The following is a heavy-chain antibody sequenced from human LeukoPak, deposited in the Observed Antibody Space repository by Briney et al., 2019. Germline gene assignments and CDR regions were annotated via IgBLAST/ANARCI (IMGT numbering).Heavy chain of an antibody. CDR3: ARFYTNWGSRFYYYLDV. CDR2: ISSSSSYI. CDR1: GFTFSSYS. D-gene: IGHD7-27*01. Sequence: KAGGSLRLSCAASGFTFSSYSMNWVRQAPGKGLEWVSSISSSSSYIYYADSVKGRFTISRDNAKNSLYLQMNSLRAEDTAVYYCARFYTNWGSRFYYYLDVWGKGTTVTVSS. J-gene: IGHJ6*03. V-gene: IGHV3-21*01.